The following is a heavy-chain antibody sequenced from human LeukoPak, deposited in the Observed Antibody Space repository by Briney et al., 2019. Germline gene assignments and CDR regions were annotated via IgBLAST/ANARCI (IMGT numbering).Heavy chain of an antibody. D-gene: IGHD3-22*01. CDR1: GFTFSSYS. CDR2: ISGSSSAI. J-gene: IGHJ4*02. CDR3: ARDFYDSSGYSHDY. V-gene: IGHV3-48*02. Sequence: GGSLRLSCAASGFTFSSYSMNWVRQAPGKGLEWISYISGSSSAIYYENSVKGRFTIFRDNAKNSLYLQMNSLRDEDTAVYYCARDFYDSSGYSHDYWGQGTLVTVSS.